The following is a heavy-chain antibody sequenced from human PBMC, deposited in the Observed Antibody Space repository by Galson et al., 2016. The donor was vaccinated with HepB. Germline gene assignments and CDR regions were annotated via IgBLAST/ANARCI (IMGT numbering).Heavy chain of an antibody. J-gene: IGHJ4*02. CDR3: ARAGATVTSHFDH. V-gene: IGHV1-18*01. D-gene: IGHD4-17*01. CDR2: ISSPSNGNT. CDR1: GYNFNIFG. Sequence: SVKVSCKASGYNFNIFGITWVRKASGQGLEWVGWISSPSNGNTDHAQQFQGRITMTTDSSTSTASMELTSLRSDDTAVYYCARAGATVTSHFDHWGQGTQVTGSS.